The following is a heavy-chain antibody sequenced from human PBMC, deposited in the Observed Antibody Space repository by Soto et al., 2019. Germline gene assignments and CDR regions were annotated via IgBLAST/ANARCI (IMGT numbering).Heavy chain of an antibody. J-gene: IGHJ1*01. Sequence: ASVKVSCKASGYTFTSYYMHWVRQAPGQGLEWMGIINPSGGSTSYAQKFQGRVTMTRDTSTSTVYMELSSLRSADTAVYYCARDGRTLDSSGSVAFQHWGQGTLVTVSS. D-gene: IGHD3-22*01. CDR1: GYTFTSYY. V-gene: IGHV1-46*01. CDR2: INPSGGST. CDR3: ARDGRTLDSSGSVAFQH.